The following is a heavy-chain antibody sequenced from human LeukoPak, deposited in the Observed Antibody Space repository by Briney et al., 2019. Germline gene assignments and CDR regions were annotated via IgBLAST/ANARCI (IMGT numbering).Heavy chain of an antibody. CDR2: IYTSGST. CDR3: AMRGYSSSINYMDV. D-gene: IGHD6-13*01. CDR1: GGSISSYY. J-gene: IGHJ6*03. Sequence: PSETLSLTCTVSGGSISSYYWSWIRQPAGKGLEWIGRIYTSGSTNYNPSLKSRLTMSVDTSKNQFSLKLSSVTAADTAVYYCAMRGYSSSINYMDVWGKGTTVTVSS. V-gene: IGHV4-4*07.